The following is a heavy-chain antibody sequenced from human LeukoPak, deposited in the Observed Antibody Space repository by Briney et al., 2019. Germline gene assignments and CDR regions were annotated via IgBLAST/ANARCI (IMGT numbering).Heavy chain of an antibody. CDR2: IYNSGST. CDR1: GGSISGYY. CDR3: ARGLLWFLDAFDI. D-gene: IGHD5-18*01. Sequence: SETLSLSCTVSGGSISGYYWNWIRQPPGKGLEWIGHIYNSGSTNYNPSLKSRVTISVDTSKKQFSLSLSSVTAADTAVYYCARGLLWFLDAFDIWGQGTMVTVSS. V-gene: IGHV4-59*01. J-gene: IGHJ3*02.